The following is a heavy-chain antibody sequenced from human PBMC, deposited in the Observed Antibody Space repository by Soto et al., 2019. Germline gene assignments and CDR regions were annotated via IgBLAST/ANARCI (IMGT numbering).Heavy chain of an antibody. V-gene: IGHV1-69*02. CDR3: ASFRYSNYLLDY. Sequence: QVQLLQSGAEVKKPGSSVKVSCKASGGPFSSYTISWVRQAPGHGLVWMGRIIPLLVIAHYAQKFQGRVTITADKSTSTAYMELSSMRSEDTAVYYCASFRYSNYLLDYWGQGTLVNVSS. CDR2: IIPLLVIA. J-gene: IGHJ4*02. D-gene: IGHD4-4*01. CDR1: GGPFSSYT.